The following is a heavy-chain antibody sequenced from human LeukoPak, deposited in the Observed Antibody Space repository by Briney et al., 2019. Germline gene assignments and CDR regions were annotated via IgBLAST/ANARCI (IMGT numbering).Heavy chain of an antibody. J-gene: IGHJ4*02. CDR3: AREDLVLHYFDY. V-gene: IGHV3-53*01. CDR2: VYASGNT. Sequence: PGGSLRLSCAASGFSIRSNYMSWVRQAPGKGLEWVSIVYASGNTYYSDSVKGRFTISRDNSKNTLYLQMYSLRAEDTAVYYCAREDLVLHYFDYWGQGTLVTVSS. CDR1: GFSIRSNY. D-gene: IGHD6-6*01.